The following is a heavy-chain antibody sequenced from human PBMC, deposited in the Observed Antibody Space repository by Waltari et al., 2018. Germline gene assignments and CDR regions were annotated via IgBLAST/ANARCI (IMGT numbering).Heavy chain of an antibody. D-gene: IGHD6-13*01. J-gene: IGHJ4*02. CDR3: ARYRSSWYGGGRACYLDY. Sequence: EVQLVESGGGLVQPGGSLRLSCAASGFTFSSYWMSWVRPAPGKGLEWVANIKQDGSEKCYEDAVKGGFTIARDTAKNSLYLQRSSLRAEDTAVYYCARYRSSWYGGGRACYLDYWGQGTLVTVSS. V-gene: IGHV3-7*01. CDR1: GFTFSSYW. CDR2: IKQDGSEK.